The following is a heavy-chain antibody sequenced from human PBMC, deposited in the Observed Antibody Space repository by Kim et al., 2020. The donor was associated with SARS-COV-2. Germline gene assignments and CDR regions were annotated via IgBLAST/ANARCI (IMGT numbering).Heavy chain of an antibody. CDR1: GASIKNSDSY. V-gene: IGHV4-39*01. Sequence: SETLSLTCSVSGASIKNSDSYWGWIRQSPGKGLEWIGSFSYSGTTYYNPSLKSRVTISVDTSNHHLSLTMRSATAADTALYYCARQAPRLLWF. D-gene: IGHD5-18*01. CDR2: FSYSGTT. CDR3: ARQAPRLLWF. J-gene: IGHJ5*01.